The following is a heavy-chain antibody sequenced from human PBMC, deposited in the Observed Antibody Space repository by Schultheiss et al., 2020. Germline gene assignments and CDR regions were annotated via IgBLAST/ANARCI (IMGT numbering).Heavy chain of an antibody. V-gene: IGHV3-15*01. CDR2: IKSKTDGGTT. D-gene: IGHD2-2*01. CDR3: AKDVPYQLHDAFDI. Sequence: GGSLRLSCAASGFTFSNAWMSWVRQAPGKGLEWVGRIKSKTDGGTTDYAAPVKGRFTISRDDSKNTLYLQMNSLRAEDTAVYYCAKDVPYQLHDAFDIWGQGTMVTVSS. J-gene: IGHJ3*02. CDR1: GFTFSNAW.